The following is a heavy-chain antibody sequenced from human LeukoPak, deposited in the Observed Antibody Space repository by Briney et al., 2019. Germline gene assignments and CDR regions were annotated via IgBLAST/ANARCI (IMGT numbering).Heavy chain of an antibody. D-gene: IGHD6-19*01. CDR1: GFTSGCCA. CDR2: INGNGGST. CDR3: AARPTSAAVAPSDF. Sequence: GSLRLSCAASGFTSGCCAMSWVRQAPGKGLEWVSSINGNGGSTFYADSVKGRFTISRDNSKNSLYLQMNNLRVEDSATYYCAARPTSAAVAPSDFWGQGTLVTVSS. V-gene: IGHV3-23*01. J-gene: IGHJ4*02.